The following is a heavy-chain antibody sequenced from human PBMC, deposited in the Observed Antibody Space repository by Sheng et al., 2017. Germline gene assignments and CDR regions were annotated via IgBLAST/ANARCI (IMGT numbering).Heavy chain of an antibody. D-gene: IGHD1-7*01. CDR2: IVVGSGNT. J-gene: IGHJ6*03. V-gene: IGHV1-58*01. Sequence: QMQLVQSGPEVKKPGTSVKVSCKASGFTFTSSAVQWVRQARGQRLEWIGWIVVGSGNTNYAQKFQERVTITRDMSTSTAYMELSSLRSEDTAVYYCAAMGSWNYRYYYMDVWGKGTTVTVSS. CDR1: GFTFTSSA. CDR3: AAMGSWNYRYYYMDV.